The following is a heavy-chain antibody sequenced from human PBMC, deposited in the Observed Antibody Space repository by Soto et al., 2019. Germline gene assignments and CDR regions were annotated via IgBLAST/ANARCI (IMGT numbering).Heavy chain of an antibody. CDR2: ISWNSGSI. CDR3: AKDTEIAVAGNFDY. J-gene: IGHJ4*02. CDR1: GFTFDGYA. Sequence: LRLSCAASGFTFDGYAMHWVRQAPGKGLEWVSGISWNSGSIGYADSVKGRFTISRDNAKNSLYLQMNSLRAEDTALYYCAKDTEIAVAGNFDYWGQGTLVTVSS. D-gene: IGHD6-19*01. V-gene: IGHV3-9*01.